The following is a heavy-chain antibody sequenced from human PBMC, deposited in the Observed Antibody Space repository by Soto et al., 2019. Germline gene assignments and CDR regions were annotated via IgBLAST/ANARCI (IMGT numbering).Heavy chain of an antibody. J-gene: IGHJ3*02. CDR3: AKDAGYSNSWQCAFDI. Sequence: ASVKVSCKPSGYTFTGYYIHWVRQAPGQGLEWMGWINPDSGATNYALKFQGRVTMTRDTSISAAYMELNSLTSDDTAVYYCAKDAGYSNSWQCAFDIWGQGTLVTVSS. V-gene: IGHV1-2*02. D-gene: IGHD6-13*01. CDR1: GYTFTGYY. CDR2: INPDSGAT.